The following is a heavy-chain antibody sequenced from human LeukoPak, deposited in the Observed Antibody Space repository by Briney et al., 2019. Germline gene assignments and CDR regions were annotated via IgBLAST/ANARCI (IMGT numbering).Heavy chain of an antibody. V-gene: IGHV3-30-3*01. CDR2: ISYDGSNK. D-gene: IGHD2-8*01. CDR3: ARVGYCTNGVCLREPDY. J-gene: IGHJ4*02. Sequence: GGSLRLSCEGSAFIFSGHWMNWVRQTPGKGLEWVAVISYDGSNKYYADSVKGRFTISRDNSKNTLYLQMNSLRAEDTAVYYCARVGYCTNGVCLREPDYWGQGTLVTVSS. CDR1: AFIFSGHW.